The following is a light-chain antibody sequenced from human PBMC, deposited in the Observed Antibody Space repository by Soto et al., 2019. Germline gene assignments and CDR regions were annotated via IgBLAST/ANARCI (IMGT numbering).Light chain of an antibody. CDR1: QRLSSSY. CDR2: GAS. CDR3: QQYDSSPWT. Sequence: EIVLTQSPGTLSLSPGERATVSCRASQRLSSSYLAWFQQKPGQAPRLLIYGASGRATGIPDRFSGSGSGTDFTLTSSRLEPEDFAVYYCQQYDSSPWTFGQGTKVEIK. V-gene: IGKV3-20*01. J-gene: IGKJ1*01.